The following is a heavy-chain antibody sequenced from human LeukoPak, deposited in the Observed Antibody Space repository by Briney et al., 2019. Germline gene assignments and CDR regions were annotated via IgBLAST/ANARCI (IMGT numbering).Heavy chain of an antibody. J-gene: IGHJ3*02. CDR2: INPNSGGT. Sequence: ASVKVSCKASGYTFTGYYMHWVRQAPGQGLEWMGWINPNSGGTNYAQKFQGRVTMTRDTSISTAYMELSRLRSDDTAVYYCARAEFTIFGVPNAFDIWGQGTMVTVSS. V-gene: IGHV1-2*02. D-gene: IGHD3-3*01. CDR3: ARAEFTIFGVPNAFDI. CDR1: GYTFTGYY.